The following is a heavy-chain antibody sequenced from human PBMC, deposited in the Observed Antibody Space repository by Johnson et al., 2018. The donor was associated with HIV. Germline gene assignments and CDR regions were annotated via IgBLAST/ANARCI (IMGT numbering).Heavy chain of an antibody. CDR2: IKQDGSEK. Sequence: VQLVESGGGLVQSGGSLRLPCTASGFTFRNYWMSWVRQAPGKGLEWVASIKQDGSEKYYVDSVQGRFTISRDNAKQSLYLQMNSLRVEDTAVYYCARLNIAFDIWGQGTMVTVSS. CDR1: GFTFRNYW. D-gene: IGHD2/OR15-2a*01. CDR3: ARLNIAFDI. V-gene: IGHV3-7*05. J-gene: IGHJ3*02.